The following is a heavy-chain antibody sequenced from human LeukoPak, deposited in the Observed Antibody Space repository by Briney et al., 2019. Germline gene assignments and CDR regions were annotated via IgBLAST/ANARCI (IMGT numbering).Heavy chain of an antibody. CDR3: VRSSWYGGDWFDP. CDR1: RDSVSSNSAA. Sequence: SQTLSLTCAISRDSVSSNSAAWNWIRQSPSRGLEWLGRTYYRSKWYSDYAVPLKSRITINPDTSKNQFSLQLNSVTPEDTAVYYCVRSSWYGGDWFDPWGQGTLVTVSS. J-gene: IGHJ5*02. D-gene: IGHD6-13*01. CDR2: TYYRSKWYS. V-gene: IGHV6-1*01.